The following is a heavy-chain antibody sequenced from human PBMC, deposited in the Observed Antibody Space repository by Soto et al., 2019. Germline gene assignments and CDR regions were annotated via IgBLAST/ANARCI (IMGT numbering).Heavy chain of an antibody. J-gene: IGHJ6*03. CDR1: GGSISSYY. V-gene: IGHV4-59*08. CDR3: ARHDGLPYYIDG. Sequence: SETLSLTCTVSGGSISSYYWSWIRQPPGKGLEWIGYIYYSGSTNYNPSLKSRVTISVDTSKNQFSLKLSSVTAADTAVYYCARHDGLPYYIDGWGKGTTVTVSS. D-gene: IGHD2-15*01. CDR2: IYYSGST.